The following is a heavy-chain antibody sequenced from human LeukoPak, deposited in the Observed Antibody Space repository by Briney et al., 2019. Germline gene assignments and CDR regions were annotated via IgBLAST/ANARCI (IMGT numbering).Heavy chain of an antibody. J-gene: IGHJ4*02. CDR1: GFSFSSYG. V-gene: IGHV3-30*02. Sequence: GGSLRLSCAASGFSFSSYGMHWVRQAPGKGLEWLTFIWFDGSQTYYADSVKGRFTISRDNSKNTLYLQMNSLRTEDTAMYYCAKCSAGNCDIDHWGQGTLVTVSS. CDR3: AKCSAGNCDIDH. D-gene: IGHD2-15*01. CDR2: IWFDGSQT.